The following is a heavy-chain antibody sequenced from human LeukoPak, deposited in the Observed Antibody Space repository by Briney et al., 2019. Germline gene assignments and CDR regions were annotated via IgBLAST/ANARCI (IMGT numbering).Heavy chain of an antibody. Sequence: ASVKVSCKASGYTFTSYYMHWVRQAPGQGLEWMGIINPSGGSTSYAQKFQGRVTMTRDTSTSTVYMELSSLRSEDTAVYYCARERREPERILTGKTRSWFDPWGQGTLVTVSS. CDR2: INPSGGST. J-gene: IGHJ5*02. CDR3: ARERREPERILTGKTRSWFDP. CDR1: GYTFTSYY. V-gene: IGHV1-46*01. D-gene: IGHD3-9*01.